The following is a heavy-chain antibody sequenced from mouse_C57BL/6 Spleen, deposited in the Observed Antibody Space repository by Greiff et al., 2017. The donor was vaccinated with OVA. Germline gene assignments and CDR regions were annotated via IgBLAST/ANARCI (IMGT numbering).Heavy chain of an antibody. V-gene: IGHV1-64*01. CDR1: GYTFTSYW. Sequence: QVHVKQPGAELVKPGASVKLSCKASGYTFTSYWMHWVKQRPGQGLEWIGMIHPNSGSTNYNEKFKSKATLTVDKSSSTAYMQLSSLTSEDSAVYYCARSADYYGSSYGNYWGQGTTLTVSS. D-gene: IGHD1-1*01. CDR2: IHPNSGST. CDR3: ARSADYYGSSYGNY. J-gene: IGHJ2*01.